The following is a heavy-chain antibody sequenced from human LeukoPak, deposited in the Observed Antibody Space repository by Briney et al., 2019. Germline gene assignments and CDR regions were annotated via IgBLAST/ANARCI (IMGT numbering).Heavy chain of an antibody. CDR3: ARVSMMYYDFWSGYYQNYDY. J-gene: IGHJ4*02. D-gene: IGHD3-3*01. CDR1: GYTFTSYG. Sequence: GASVTVSCKASGYTFTSYGISWVRQAPGQGLEWMGWISAYNGSTNYAQKLQGRVIMTTDTSTSTAYMELRSLRSDDTAVYYCARVSMMYYDFWSGYYQNYDYWGQGTLVTVSS. V-gene: IGHV1-18*01. CDR2: ISAYNGST.